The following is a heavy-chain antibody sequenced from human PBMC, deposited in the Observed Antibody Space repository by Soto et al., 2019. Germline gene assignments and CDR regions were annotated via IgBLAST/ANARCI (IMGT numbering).Heavy chain of an antibody. V-gene: IGHV3-7*05. D-gene: IGHD3-16*01. CDR2: IKQDGSEK. CDR1: GFTFSSYW. J-gene: IGHJ3*02. CDR3: ARVGGETDAFDI. Sequence: GESLKISCAASGFTFSSYWMSWVRQAPGKGLEWVANIKQDGSEKYYVDSVKGRFTISRDNAKNSLYLQMNSLRAEDTAVYYCARVGGETDAFDIWGQGTMVTVSS.